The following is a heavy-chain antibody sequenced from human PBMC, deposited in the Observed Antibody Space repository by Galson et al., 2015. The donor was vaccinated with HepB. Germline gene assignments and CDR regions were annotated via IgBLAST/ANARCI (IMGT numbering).Heavy chain of an antibody. CDR2: ISYDGSNK. Sequence: SLRLSCAASGFTFSSYAMHWVRQAPGKGLEWVAVISYDGSNKYYADFVKGRFTISRDNSKNTLYLQMNSLRAEDTAVYYCARSRVTIFGVVIIGWFDPWGQGTLVTVSS. CDR3: ARSRVTIFGVVIIGWFDP. D-gene: IGHD3-3*01. V-gene: IGHV3-30-3*01. CDR1: GFTFSSYA. J-gene: IGHJ5*02.